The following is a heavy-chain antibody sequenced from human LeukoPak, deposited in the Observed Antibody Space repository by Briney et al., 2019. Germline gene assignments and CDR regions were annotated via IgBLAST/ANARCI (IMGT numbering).Heavy chain of an antibody. CDR1: GGSISSSSYY. CDR2: IYYSGST. D-gene: IGHD3-10*01. CDR3: ASIITMVRGGRFDP. Sequence: PSETLSLTCTVSGGSISSSSYYWGWIRQPPGKGLEWIGSIYYSGSTYYNPSLKSRVTISVDTSKNQFSLKLSSVTAADTAVYYCASIITMVRGGRFDPWGQGTLVTVSS. V-gene: IGHV4-39*01. J-gene: IGHJ5*02.